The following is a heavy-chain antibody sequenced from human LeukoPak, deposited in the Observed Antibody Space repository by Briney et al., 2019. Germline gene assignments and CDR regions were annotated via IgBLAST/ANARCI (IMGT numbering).Heavy chain of an antibody. J-gene: IGHJ4*02. D-gene: IGHD1-26*01. CDR1: GFTFSSYA. CDR3: ANSDSGSYYFDY. Sequence: GGSLRLSCAASGFTFSSYAMSWVRQAPGKGLEWVSAISGSGGSTYYADSVKGRFTISRDNSKNTLYLQMNSLRAEDTAVYYCANSDSGSYYFDYWGQGTLVTVSS. CDR2: ISGSGGST. V-gene: IGHV3-23*01.